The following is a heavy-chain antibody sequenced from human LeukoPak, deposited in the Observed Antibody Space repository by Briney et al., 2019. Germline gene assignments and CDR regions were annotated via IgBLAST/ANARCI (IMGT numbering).Heavy chain of an antibody. V-gene: IGHV3-30*02. Sequence: PGGSLRLSCAASGFTFSSYGMHWVRQAPGKGLEWVAFIRYDGSNKYYADSVKGRFTISRDNSKNTLYLQMNSLRAEDTAVYYCARGTPLLKKGYSSGWYGGLDAFDYWGQGTLVTVSS. CDR2: IRYDGSNK. D-gene: IGHD6-19*01. CDR1: GFTFSSYG. CDR3: ARGTPLLKKGYSSGWYGGLDAFDY. J-gene: IGHJ4*02.